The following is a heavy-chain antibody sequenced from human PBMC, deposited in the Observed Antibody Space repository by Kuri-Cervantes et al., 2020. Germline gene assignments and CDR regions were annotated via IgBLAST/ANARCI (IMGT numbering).Heavy chain of an antibody. J-gene: IGHJ4*02. CDR3: AREGVGANDY. CDR1: GYTFTGYY. Sequence: SVKVSCKASGYTFTGYYMHWVRQAPGQGLEWMGGIIPIFGTANYAQKFQGRVTITADESTSTAYMELSSLRSEDTAVYYCAREGVGANDYWGQGTLVTVSS. CDR2: IIPIFGTA. D-gene: IGHD1-26*01. V-gene: IGHV1-69*13.